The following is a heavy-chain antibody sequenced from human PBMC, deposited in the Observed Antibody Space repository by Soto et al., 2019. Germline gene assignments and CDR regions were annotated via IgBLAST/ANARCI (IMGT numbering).Heavy chain of an antibody. D-gene: IGHD6-13*01. Sequence: PGGSLRLSCVGSGFSFSSHAMNWVRQAPGQGLEWVSGISGSGGTTFYADSVKGRFTISRDNSKNTLYLQMNSLRAEDTAVYYCAKDLGYTSSWYYALHIWGQGTMVTVSS. CDR3: AKDLGYTSSWYYALHI. CDR2: ISGSGGTT. J-gene: IGHJ3*02. V-gene: IGHV3-23*01. CDR1: GFSFSSHA.